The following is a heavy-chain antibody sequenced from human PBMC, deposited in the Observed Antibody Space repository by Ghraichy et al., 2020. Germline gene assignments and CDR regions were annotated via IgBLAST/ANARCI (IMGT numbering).Heavy chain of an antibody. D-gene: IGHD1-26*01. Sequence: SETLSLTCAVSGDSIGNSSYYWGWIRQAPAKGLEWIGTINNVAKTYYRPSLRSRVTLYVDTSKNQFSLKLFSVTAADTAVYYCTRELAGASDYCGLGTLVTVSS. CDR2: INNVAKT. CDR3: TRELAGASDY. V-gene: IGHV4-39*02. J-gene: IGHJ4*02. CDR1: GDSIGNSSYY.